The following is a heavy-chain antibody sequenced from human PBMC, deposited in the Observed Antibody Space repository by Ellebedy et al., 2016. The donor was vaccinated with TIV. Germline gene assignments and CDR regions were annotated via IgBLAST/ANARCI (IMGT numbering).Heavy chain of an antibody. CDR3: AREGWARYDFWSGYYYYYYMDV. D-gene: IGHD3-3*01. CDR2: ISAYNGNT. V-gene: IGHV1-18*01. J-gene: IGHJ6*03. Sequence: ASVTVSCXASGYNFTSYDINWVRQAPGQGLEWMGWISAYNGNTNYAQKLQGRVTMTTDTSTSTAYMELRSLRSDDTAVYYCAREGWARYDFWSGYYYYYYMDVWGKGTTVTVSS. CDR1: GYNFTSYD.